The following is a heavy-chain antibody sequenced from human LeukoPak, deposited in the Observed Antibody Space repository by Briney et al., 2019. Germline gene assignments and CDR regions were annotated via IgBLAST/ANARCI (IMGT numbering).Heavy chain of an antibody. Sequence: PGRSLRLSCAASGFTYISYGMHWVRQAPGKGLEWVAVISYDGSNKYYADSVKGRFTISRDNSKNTLYLEMNSLRAEDTALYYCAKERWLRFFDYWGQGTLVTVSS. D-gene: IGHD5-12*01. J-gene: IGHJ4*02. CDR2: ISYDGSNK. CDR3: AKERWLRFFDY. CDR1: GFTYISYG. V-gene: IGHV3-30*18.